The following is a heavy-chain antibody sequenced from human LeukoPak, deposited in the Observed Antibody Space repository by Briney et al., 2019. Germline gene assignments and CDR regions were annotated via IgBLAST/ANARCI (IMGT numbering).Heavy chain of an antibody. Sequence: GGSLRLSCAASGFTFSSYWMHWVRQAPGKGLVWVSRINSDGSSTSYADSVKGRLTISRDNAKNTLYLQMNSLRAEDTAVYYCARAKISYSSSSAVDPWGQGTLVTVSS. J-gene: IGHJ5*02. D-gene: IGHD6-6*01. V-gene: IGHV3-74*01. CDR2: INSDGSST. CDR3: ARAKISYSSSSAVDP. CDR1: GFTFSSYW.